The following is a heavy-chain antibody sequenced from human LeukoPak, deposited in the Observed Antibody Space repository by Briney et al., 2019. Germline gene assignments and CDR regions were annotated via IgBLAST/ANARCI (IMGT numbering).Heavy chain of an antibody. CDR1: GFTFSSYW. V-gene: IGHV3-72*01. CDR3: ASLYGSGKRWVDP. D-gene: IGHD3-10*01. J-gene: IGHJ5*02. CDR2: TRNKANSYTT. Sequence: GGSLRLSCAASGFTFSSYWMSWVRQAPGKGLEWVGRTRNKANSYTTEYAASVKGRFTISRDDSKNSLYLQMNSLKTEDTAVYYCASLYGSGKRWVDPWGQGTLVTVSS.